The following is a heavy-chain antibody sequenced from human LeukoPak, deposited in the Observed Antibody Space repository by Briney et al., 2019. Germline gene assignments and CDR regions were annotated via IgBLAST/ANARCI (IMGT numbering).Heavy chain of an antibody. Sequence: PSETLSLTCTVSGGSISSSSYYWGWIRQPPGKGLEWIGSIYYSGSTYYNPSLKSRVTISVDTSRNQFSLKLSSVTAADTAVYYCAGSWFGEPYWWFDPWGQGTLVTVSS. CDR3: AGSWFGEPYWWFDP. CDR2: IYYSGST. J-gene: IGHJ5*02. D-gene: IGHD3-10*01. V-gene: IGHV4-39*01. CDR1: GGSISSSSYY.